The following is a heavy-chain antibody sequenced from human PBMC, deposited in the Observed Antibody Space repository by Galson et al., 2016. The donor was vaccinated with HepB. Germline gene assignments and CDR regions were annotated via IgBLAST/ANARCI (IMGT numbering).Heavy chain of an antibody. CDR3: ARGQGVGYAMDV. V-gene: IGHV1-18*01. CDR2: ISPYSGDT. Sequence: SVKVSCKASGYTFNNYGVNWVRQAPGQGLEWMGWISPYSGDTYYAQNLQGRVTMTTDTSTSTAYMELRSLRSDDTAMYYCARGQGVGYAMDVWGQGTTVTVSS. J-gene: IGHJ6*02. D-gene: IGHD1-26*01. CDR1: GYTFNNYG.